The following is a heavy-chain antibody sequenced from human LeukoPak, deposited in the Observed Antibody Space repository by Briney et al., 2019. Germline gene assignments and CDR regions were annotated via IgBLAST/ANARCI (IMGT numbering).Heavy chain of an antibody. CDR1: GGSISSYY. CDR3: ARDPAGYGRFDY. J-gene: IGHJ4*02. CDR2: IYYSGST. Sequence: PSETLSLTCTVSGGSISSYYWSWIRQPPGKGLEWIGYIYYSGSTNYNPSLESRVTISVDTSKNQFSLKLSSVTAADTAVYYCARDPAGYGRFDYWGQGTLVTVSS. D-gene: IGHD3-9*01. V-gene: IGHV4-59*01.